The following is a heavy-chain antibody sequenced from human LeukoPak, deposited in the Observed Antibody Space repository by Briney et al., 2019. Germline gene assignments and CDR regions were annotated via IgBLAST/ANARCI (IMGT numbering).Heavy chain of an antibody. D-gene: IGHD3-22*01. Sequence: SGTLSLTCAVSGGSISRSDWWSWVRQPPGKGLEWIGEIYHSGTTNYNPSLKSRVTISVDKSKNQFSLKLTSVTAADTAVYYCARKGRYYHDTIGYYYVDFDYWGQGTLVTVSS. CDR1: GGSISRSDW. J-gene: IGHJ4*02. CDR3: ARKGRYYHDTIGYYYVDFDY. CDR2: IYHSGTT. V-gene: IGHV4-4*02.